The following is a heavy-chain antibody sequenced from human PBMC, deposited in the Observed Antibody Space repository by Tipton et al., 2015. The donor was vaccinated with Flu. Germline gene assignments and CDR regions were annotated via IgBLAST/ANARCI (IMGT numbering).Heavy chain of an antibody. J-gene: IGHJ5*02. CDR3: ARQVASATDWFDP. D-gene: IGHD2-15*01. V-gene: IGHV3-66*04. CDR2: IYTGVSGST. CDR1: GLTFSDAW. Sequence: SLRLSCAASGLTFSDAWVSWVRQAPGKGLEWVSVIYTGVSGSTHYADSVKGRFTISRDNSKNTLYLQMNSLRVEDTAVYYCARQVASATDWFDPWGQGTLVTVSS.